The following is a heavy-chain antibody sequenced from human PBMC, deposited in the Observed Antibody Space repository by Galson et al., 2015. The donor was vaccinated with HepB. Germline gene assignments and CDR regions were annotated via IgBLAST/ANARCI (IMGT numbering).Heavy chain of an antibody. D-gene: IGHD6-19*01. Sequence: SLRLSCAASGFTFSSYGMHWVRQAPGKGLEWVAVIWYDGSNKYYADSVKGRFTISRDNSKNTLYLQLNSLRAEDTAVYYCARDPGTKAVAVHYWGQGTLVTVSS. V-gene: IGHV3-33*01. J-gene: IGHJ4*02. CDR3: ARDPGTKAVAVHY. CDR1: GFTFSSYG. CDR2: IWYDGSNK.